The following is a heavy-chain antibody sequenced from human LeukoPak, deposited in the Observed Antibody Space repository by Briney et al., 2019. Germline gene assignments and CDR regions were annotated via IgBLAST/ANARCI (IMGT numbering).Heavy chain of an antibody. J-gene: IGHJ5*02. Sequence: GESLKISCKGSGYSFTSYWISWVRQMPGKGLEWMGMIDPSDSYTSYSPSFQGHVTISADKSISTAYLQWSSLKASDTAMYYCARRGVPSAMFPWFDPWGQGTLVTVSS. D-gene: IGHD2-2*01. V-gene: IGHV5-10-1*01. CDR2: IDPSDSYT. CDR1: GYSFTSYW. CDR3: ARRGVPSAMFPWFDP.